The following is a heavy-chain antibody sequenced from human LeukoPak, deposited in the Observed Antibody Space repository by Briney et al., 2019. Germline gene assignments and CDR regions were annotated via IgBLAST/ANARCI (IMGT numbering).Heavy chain of an antibody. D-gene: IGHD5-24*01. CDR2: IYYSGST. CDR3: ASSSGDGYRTDY. Sequence: SETLSLTCTVSGGSISSSSYYWGWIRQPPGKGLEWIGSIYYSGSTYYNPSLKSRVTISVDTSKNQFSLKLSSVTAADTAVYYCASSSGDGYRTDYWGQGTLVTVSS. V-gene: IGHV4-39*01. CDR1: GGSISSSSYY. J-gene: IGHJ4*02.